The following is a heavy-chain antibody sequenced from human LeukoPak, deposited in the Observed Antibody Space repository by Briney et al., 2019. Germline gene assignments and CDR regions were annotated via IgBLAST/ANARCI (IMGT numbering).Heavy chain of an antibody. J-gene: IGHJ4*02. CDR2: IKQDGSEK. D-gene: IGHD6-6*01. V-gene: IGHV3-7*01. CDR1: GFTFSSYW. CDR3: ARGLPNSYAALMYYFDY. Sequence: GGSLRLSCAASGFTFSSYWMSWVRQAPGKGLGWVANIKQDGSEKYYVHSVKGRSTIPRDNAKNSLYLQMNSLRAEDTAVYYCARGLPNSYAALMYYFDYWGQGTLVTVSS.